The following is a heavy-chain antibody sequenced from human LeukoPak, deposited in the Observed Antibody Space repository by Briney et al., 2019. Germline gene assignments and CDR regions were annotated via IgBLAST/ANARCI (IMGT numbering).Heavy chain of an antibody. J-gene: IGHJ4*02. CDR1: GYTFTNYD. Sequence: ASVKVSCKASGYTFTNYDINWVRQATGQGLEWMGWTNPSSGNTGYAQKFQGRVTMTRDTSISTAYMELSSLRSEDTAVYYCATYGHTSGWFSNYWGQGTLVTVSS. V-gene: IGHV1-8*01. CDR3: ATYGHTSGWFSNY. D-gene: IGHD6-19*01. CDR2: TNPSSGNT.